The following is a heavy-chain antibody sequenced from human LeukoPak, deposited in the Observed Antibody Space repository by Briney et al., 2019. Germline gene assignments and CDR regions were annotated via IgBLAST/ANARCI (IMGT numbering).Heavy chain of an antibody. D-gene: IGHD3-10*01. V-gene: IGHV3-9*01. J-gene: IGHJ4*02. CDR2: ITWNGGTI. CDR3: ATRYASGPIADY. Sequence: GGSLRLSCAASGFSFYDFAMHWVRQAPGKGLEWVSGITWNGGTIDYADSVKGRFTISRDNAKNSLYLQMNSLRAEDTALYYCATRYASGPIADYWGQGTLVTVSS. CDR1: GFSFYDFA.